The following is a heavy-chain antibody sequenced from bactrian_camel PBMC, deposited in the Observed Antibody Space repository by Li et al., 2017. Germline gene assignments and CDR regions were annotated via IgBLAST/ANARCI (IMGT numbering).Heavy chain of an antibody. CDR2: IYSDDRTT. D-gene: IGHD1*01. CDR3: TTLRYALDFAY. Sequence: QVQLVESGGGLVQPGGSLTLSCAASGFTFRHYYMAWVRQAPGKGLDWVSTIYSDDRTTYYTDSVKGRFTISRDNAKNTVYMQMNSLKSEDTALYYCTTLRYALDFAYWGQGTQVTVS. V-gene: IGHV3-2*01. CDR1: GFTFRHYY. J-gene: IGHJ6*01.